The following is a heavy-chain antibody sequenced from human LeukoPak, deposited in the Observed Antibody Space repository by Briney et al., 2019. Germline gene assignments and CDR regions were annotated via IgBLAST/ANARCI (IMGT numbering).Heavy chain of an antibody. J-gene: IGHJ4*02. Sequence: SETLTLTCTVSGGSISSSSYYWGWIRQPPGKGLEWIGSNYYSGSTHYNPSLKSRVTISLDTSKNQFSLKLSSVTAADTAVYYCARDGEMATIENYFEYWGQGTLVTVSS. V-gene: IGHV4-39*07. D-gene: IGHD5-24*01. CDR3: ARDGEMATIENYFEY. CDR2: NYYSGST. CDR1: GGSISSSSYY.